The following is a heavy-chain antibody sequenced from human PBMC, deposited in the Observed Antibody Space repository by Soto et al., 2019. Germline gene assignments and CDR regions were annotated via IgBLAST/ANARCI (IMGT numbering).Heavy chain of an antibody. V-gene: IGHV3-49*03. CDR1: GFTFGDYA. Sequence: GSLRLSCATSGFTFGDYAMSWFRRAPGKGLEWVGFIRSEAYGGTTEYAASVKGRFAISRDDSTSIAYLQMNSLKTEDTGVYFCNRGISGSFTTLDYWGQGTLVTVSS. CDR2: IRSEAYGGTT. D-gene: IGHD1-26*01. J-gene: IGHJ4*02. CDR3: NRGISGSFTTLDY.